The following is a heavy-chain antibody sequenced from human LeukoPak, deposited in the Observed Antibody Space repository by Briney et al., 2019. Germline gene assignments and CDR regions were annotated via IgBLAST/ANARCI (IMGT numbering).Heavy chain of an antibody. J-gene: IGHJ5*02. CDR3: AREGEDGGASGWFDP. V-gene: IGHV3-66*01. Sequence: PGGSLRLSCAASGFTVSSNYMSWVRQAPGKGLDWVSVIYSGGSTYYADSVKARFTISRDNSKNTLYLQMNSLRAEDADVYYCAREGEDGGASGWFDPWGQGTLVTVSS. CDR1: GFTVSSNY. CDR2: IYSGGST. D-gene: IGHD4-23*01.